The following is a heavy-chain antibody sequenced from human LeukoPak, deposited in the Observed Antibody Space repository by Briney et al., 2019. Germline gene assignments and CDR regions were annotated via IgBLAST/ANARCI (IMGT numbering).Heavy chain of an antibody. V-gene: IGHV1-46*01. Sequence: ASVKVSCKASGGTFSSYAISWVRQAPGQGLEWMGIINPSGGSTSYAQKFQGRVTMTRDTSTSTVYMELSSLRSEDTAVYYCARNPLYYDFWSGYDNYHYYMDVWGKGTTVTVSS. D-gene: IGHD3-3*01. CDR3: ARNPLYYDFWSGYDNYHYYMDV. CDR2: INPSGGST. CDR1: GGTFSSYA. J-gene: IGHJ6*03.